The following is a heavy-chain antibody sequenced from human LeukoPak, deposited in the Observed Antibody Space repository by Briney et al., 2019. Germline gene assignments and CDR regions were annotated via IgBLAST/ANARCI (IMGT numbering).Heavy chain of an antibody. Sequence: SVKVSCKASGGTFSSYAISWVRQAPGQGLEWMGRIIPIFGTANYAQKFQGRVTITTDESTSTAYMELSSLRSEDTAVYYCARGYYYDSSGYYWSFDPWGQGTPVTVSS. D-gene: IGHD3-22*01. V-gene: IGHV1-69*05. CDR3: ARGYYYDSSGYYWSFDP. CDR1: GGTFSSYA. CDR2: IIPIFGTA. J-gene: IGHJ5*02.